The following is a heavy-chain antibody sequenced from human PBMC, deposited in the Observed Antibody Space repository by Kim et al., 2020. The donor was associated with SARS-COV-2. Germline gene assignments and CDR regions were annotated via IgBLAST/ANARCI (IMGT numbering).Heavy chain of an antibody. V-gene: IGHV4-34*01. D-gene: IGHD3-3*01. J-gene: IGHJ6*04. CDR3: ARDRAGVGPSPILELGPYYSYYARDV. CDR1: GGSLSGYH. Sequence: SETLSLTCAVFGGSLSGYHWTWIRQSPGKGREWIGEINHSGGNNCLQSLKSRVTMSLDTSKNQFSLKLRSVTAADTPVYYCARDRAGVGPSPILELGPYYSYYARDVGREGTPVTVSS. CDR2: INHSGGN.